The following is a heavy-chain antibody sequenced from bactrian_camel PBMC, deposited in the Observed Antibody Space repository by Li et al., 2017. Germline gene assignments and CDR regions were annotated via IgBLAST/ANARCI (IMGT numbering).Heavy chain of an antibody. J-gene: IGHJ6*01. V-gene: IGHV3S55*01. CDR3: AAAPSKCVPMTNIQSFHAMMAVDLGY. CDR1: RSLVPYYC. Sequence: VQLVESGGGSVQSGGSLRLSCEASRSLVPYYCLAWFRQAPGKEREGVAVLGSDGTTNYADSVRGRFAVSKDSAKNTLYLQMNDLKPEDTAMYYCAAAPSKCVPMTNIQSFHAMMAVDLGYWGQGTQVTVS. D-gene: IGHD3*01. CDR2: LGSDGTT.